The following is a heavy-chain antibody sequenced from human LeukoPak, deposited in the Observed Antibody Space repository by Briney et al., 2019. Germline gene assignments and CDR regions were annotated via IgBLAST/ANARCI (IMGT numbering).Heavy chain of an antibody. CDR3: ALVVPGPNFDY. V-gene: IGHV3-23*01. Sequence: GGSLRLSCTASGFTFSDYAMNWVRQAPGKGLEWVSAISGSGGSTYYADSVKGRFTISRDNSKNTLYLQMNSLRAEDTAVYYCALVVPGPNFDYWGQGTLVTVSS. CDR2: ISGSGGST. D-gene: IGHD2-15*01. CDR1: GFTFSDYA. J-gene: IGHJ4*02.